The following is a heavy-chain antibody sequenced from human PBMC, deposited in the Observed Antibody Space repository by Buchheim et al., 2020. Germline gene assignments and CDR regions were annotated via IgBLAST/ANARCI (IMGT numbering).Heavy chain of an antibody. CDR2: INHSGDT. CDR3: ARGNQIKYFDL. J-gene: IGHJ2*01. V-gene: IGHV4-34*01. CDR1: GGSFSGYY. Sequence: QVQLQQWGAGLLKPSETLSLTCAVYGGSFSGYYWSWIRQPPGKGLEWIGEINHSGDTNYKSSLKSRVTVFVDTSKNQFSLKMSSVTAADTAVCYCARGNQIKYFDLWGRGTL.